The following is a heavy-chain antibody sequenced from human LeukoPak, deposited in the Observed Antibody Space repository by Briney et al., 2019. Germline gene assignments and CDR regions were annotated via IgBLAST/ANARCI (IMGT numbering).Heavy chain of an antibody. CDR1: GGSLSNYY. CDR2: TNHSGST. D-gene: IGHD5-18*01. J-gene: IGHJ4*02. V-gene: IGHV4-34*01. Sequence: SETLSLTCAVHGGSLSNYYWSWIRQPPGKGLEWIGETNHSGSTNYNPSLKSRVTMSVDTSKNQFSLKLGSVTAADTAVYYCARVYSYGFSSIDYWGQGTLVTVSS. CDR3: ARVYSYGFSSIDY.